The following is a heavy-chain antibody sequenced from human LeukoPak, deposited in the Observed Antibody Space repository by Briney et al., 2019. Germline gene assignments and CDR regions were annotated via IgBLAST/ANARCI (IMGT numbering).Heavy chain of an antibody. D-gene: IGHD5-12*01. CDR3: ARVIGYSGYDAFDY. J-gene: IGHJ4*02. V-gene: IGHV4-59*01. CDR2: IYYSGST. CDR1: GGSISSYY. Sequence: SETLSLTCTVSGGSISSYYWSWIRQPPGEGLEWIGDIYYSGSTNYNPSLTSRVTISVDTSKNQFSLKLSSVTAADTAVYYCARVIGYSGYDAFDYWGQGTLVTVSS.